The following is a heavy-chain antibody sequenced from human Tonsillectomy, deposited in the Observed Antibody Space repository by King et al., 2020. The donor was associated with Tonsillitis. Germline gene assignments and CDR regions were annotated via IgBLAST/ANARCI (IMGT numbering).Heavy chain of an antibody. D-gene: IGHD2-15*01. J-gene: IGHJ4*02. CDR1: GYTFTGYF. CDR3: ARGGYCNGGSCPADY. CDR2: INPNTGDT. Sequence: QLVQSGAEVKKPGASVKVSCKASGYTFTGYFMHWVRQAPGQGLEWMGWINPNTGDTDYTQQFQGRVTMTRDTSISTAYMELSRLRSDDTAVYYCARGGYCNGGSCPADYWGRGTLVTVSS. V-gene: IGHV1-2*02.